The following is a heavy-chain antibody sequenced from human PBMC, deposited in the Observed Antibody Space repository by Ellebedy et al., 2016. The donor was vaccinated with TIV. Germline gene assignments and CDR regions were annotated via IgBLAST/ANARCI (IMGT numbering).Heavy chain of an antibody. V-gene: IGHV3-48*04. Sequence: GGSLRLSXAGSGFTFNTYNMNWVRQAPGKGLEWVSYITSSSTTTYYADSVKGRFLISRDNAESSLYLEMNSLTVDDTAVYYCAADYVWGTRFHWGQGTLVTVSS. CDR3: AADYVWGTRFH. CDR1: GFTFNTYN. CDR2: ITSSSTTT. J-gene: IGHJ4*02. D-gene: IGHD3-16*01.